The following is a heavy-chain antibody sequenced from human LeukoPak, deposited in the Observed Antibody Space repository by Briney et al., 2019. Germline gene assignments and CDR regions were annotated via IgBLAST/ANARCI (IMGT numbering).Heavy chain of an antibody. V-gene: IGHV3-7*01. CDR2: IKQDGSEK. J-gene: IGHJ4*02. Sequence: GSLRLSCAASGFTFSSYWMSWVRQAPGKGLEWVANIKQDGSEKYYVDSVKGRFTISRDNAKNSLYLQMNSLRAEDTAVYYCARGGYSSGWYYFDYWGRGTLVTVSS. CDR3: ARGGYSSGWYYFDY. D-gene: IGHD6-19*01. CDR1: GFTFSSYW.